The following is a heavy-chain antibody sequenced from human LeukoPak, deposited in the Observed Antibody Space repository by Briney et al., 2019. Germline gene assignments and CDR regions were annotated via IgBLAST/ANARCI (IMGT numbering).Heavy chain of an antibody. V-gene: IGHV3-23*01. Sequence: GGFLRLSCAASGFTFSSYAMSWVRQAPGKGLEWVSAISGSGGSTYYADSVKGRFTISRDNSKNTLYLQMNSLRAEDTAEYYCAKDGGLWVSAHWGDSWGRGTLVTVSS. J-gene: IGHJ4*02. D-gene: IGHD7-27*01. CDR3: AKDGGLWVSAHWGDS. CDR2: ISGSGGST. CDR1: GFTFSSYA.